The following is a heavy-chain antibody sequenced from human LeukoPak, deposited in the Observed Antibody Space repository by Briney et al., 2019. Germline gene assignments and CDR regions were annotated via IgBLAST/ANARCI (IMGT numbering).Heavy chain of an antibody. Sequence: PSETLSLTCTVSGGSISSGGYYWSWIRQHPGKGLEWIGYIYYSGSTYYNPSLKSRVTISVDTSKNQFSLKLSSVTAADTAVYYCAREVRGVLNYYFDYWSQGTLVTVSS. D-gene: IGHD3-10*01. CDR1: GGSISSGGYY. J-gene: IGHJ4*02. CDR2: IYYSGST. V-gene: IGHV4-31*03. CDR3: AREVRGVLNYYFDY.